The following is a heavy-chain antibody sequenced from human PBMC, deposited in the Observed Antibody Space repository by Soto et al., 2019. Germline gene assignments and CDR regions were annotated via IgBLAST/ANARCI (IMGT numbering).Heavy chain of an antibody. V-gene: IGHV3-64D*08. Sequence: LRLSCAASGFTFSSYAMSWVRQAPGTGLEYVSAISSNGGSTYYADSVKGRFTISRDNSKNTLYLQMSSLRAEDTAVYYCARTLRITMIVVVIEDAFDIWGQGTMVTVS. CDR1: GFTFSSYA. D-gene: IGHD3-22*01. CDR3: ARTLRITMIVVVIEDAFDI. CDR2: ISSNGGST. J-gene: IGHJ3*02.